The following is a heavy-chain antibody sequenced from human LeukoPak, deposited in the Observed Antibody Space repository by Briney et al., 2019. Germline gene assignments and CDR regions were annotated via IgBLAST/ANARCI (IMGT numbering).Heavy chain of an antibody. Sequence: PGGSLRLSCAASGFTFSSYAMSWVRQAPGKGLEWVSAISGSGGSTYYADSVKSRFTISRDNSKNTLYLQMNSLRAEDTAVYYCAKDRKIFGVVTPAYFDYWGQGTLVTVSS. D-gene: IGHD3-3*01. V-gene: IGHV3-23*01. J-gene: IGHJ4*02. CDR1: GFTFSSYA. CDR2: ISGSGGST. CDR3: AKDRKIFGVVTPAYFDY.